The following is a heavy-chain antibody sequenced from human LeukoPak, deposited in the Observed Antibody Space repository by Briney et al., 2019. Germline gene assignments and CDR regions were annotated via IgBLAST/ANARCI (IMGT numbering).Heavy chain of an antibody. CDR2: IKSKTDGGTT. J-gene: IGHJ6*03. Sequence: PGGSLRLSCAASGFTFSDYAMSWVRQAPGKGLEWVGRIKSKTDGGTTDYAAPVKGRFTISRDDSKNTLYLQMNSLKTEDTAVYYCTTAGYALGAYYYYMDVWGKGTTVTISS. D-gene: IGHD5-12*01. CDR3: TTAGYALGAYYYYMDV. CDR1: GFTFSDYA. V-gene: IGHV3-15*01.